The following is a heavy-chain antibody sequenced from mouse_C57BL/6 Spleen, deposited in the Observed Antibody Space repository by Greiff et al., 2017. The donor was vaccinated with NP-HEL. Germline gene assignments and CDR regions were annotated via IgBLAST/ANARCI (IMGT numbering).Heavy chain of an antibody. J-gene: IGHJ2*01. CDR1: GFTFSNYW. D-gene: IGHD1-1*01. CDR3: TGGAIDY. CDR2: IRLKSDNNAT. Sequence: EVKLQESGGGLVQPGGSMKLSCAASGFTFSNYWMNWVRQSPETGLEWVAQIRLKSDNNATHYAETVKGRFTISKDDNNSSVYLQILNLRAEDTGIYYCTGGAIDYWGQGTTLTVSS. V-gene: IGHV6-3*01.